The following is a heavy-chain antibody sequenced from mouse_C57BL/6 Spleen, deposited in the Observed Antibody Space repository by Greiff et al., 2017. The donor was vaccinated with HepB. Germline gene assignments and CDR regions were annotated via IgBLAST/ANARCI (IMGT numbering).Heavy chain of an antibody. CDR3: ARRDTEGFAY. J-gene: IGHJ3*01. CDR2: IYPRSGNT. V-gene: IGHV1-81*01. CDR1: GYTFTSSG. D-gene: IGHD5-1-1*01. Sequence: QVHVKQSGAELARPGASVKLSCKASGYTFTSSGISWVKQRTGQGLEWIGEIYPRSGNTYYNEKFKGKATLTADKSSSTAYMELRSLTSEDSAVYFCARRDTEGFAYWGQGTLVTVSA.